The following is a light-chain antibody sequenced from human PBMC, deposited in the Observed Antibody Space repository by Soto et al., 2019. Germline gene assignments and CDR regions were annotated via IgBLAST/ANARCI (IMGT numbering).Light chain of an antibody. CDR1: QSVSSN. V-gene: IGKV3-11*01. CDR3: QQRSNWPPIT. Sequence: VMTQSPATLSVSPGERATLSCRASQSVSSNLAWYQQKPGQAPRLLIYDASNRATGIPARFSGSGSGTDFTLTISSLEPEDFAVYYCQQRSNWPPITCGQGTRLEIK. J-gene: IGKJ5*01. CDR2: DAS.